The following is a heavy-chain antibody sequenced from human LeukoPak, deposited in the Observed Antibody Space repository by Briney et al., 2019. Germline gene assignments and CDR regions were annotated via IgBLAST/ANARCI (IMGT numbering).Heavy chain of an antibody. CDR1: GGSISSYY. CDR3: ARGVIVVVPAGNPGWFDP. CDR2: IYHSGST. Sequence: PSETLSLTCTVSGGSISSYYWSWIRQPPGKGLEWIGYIYHSGSTYYNPSLKSRVTISVDRSKNQFSLKLSSVTAADTAVYYCARGVIVVVPAGNPGWFDPWGQGTLVTVSS. D-gene: IGHD2-2*01. J-gene: IGHJ5*02. V-gene: IGHV4-59*12.